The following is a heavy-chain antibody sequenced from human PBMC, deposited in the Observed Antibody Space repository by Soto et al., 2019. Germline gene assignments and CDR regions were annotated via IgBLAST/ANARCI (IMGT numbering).Heavy chain of an antibody. J-gene: IGHJ6*02. V-gene: IGHV3-48*02. D-gene: IGHD4-17*01. CDR3: ASGDYGDYV. CDR1: GFTFSSYG. CDR2: ISASSNTM. Sequence: EVQLVESGGGLVQPGGSLRLSCAASGFTFSSYGMNWVRQAPGKGLEWVSYISASSNTMYYADSVEGRFTISRDNAKNSLYLQMNSLRDEDTAVYYCASGDYGDYVWGQGTTVTVSS.